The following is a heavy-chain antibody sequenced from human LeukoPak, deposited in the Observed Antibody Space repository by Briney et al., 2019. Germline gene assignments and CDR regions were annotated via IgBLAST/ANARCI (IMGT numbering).Heavy chain of an antibody. CDR1: GGSISSYY. J-gene: IGHJ4*02. CDR3: ARGLIKGIAVAGTG. Sequence: KTSETLSLTCTVSGGSISSYYWTWIRQPPGKRLEWIGYIDYSGSTNYNPSLKSRVTISVDTSKNQFSLKLNSVTAADTAVYYCARGLIKGIAVAGTGWGQGTLVTVSS. D-gene: IGHD6-19*01. V-gene: IGHV4-59*12. CDR2: IDYSGST.